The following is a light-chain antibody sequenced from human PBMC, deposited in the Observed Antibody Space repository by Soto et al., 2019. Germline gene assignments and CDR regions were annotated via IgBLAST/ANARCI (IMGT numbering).Light chain of an antibody. V-gene: IGKV1-39*01. CDR2: AAS. J-gene: IGKJ3*01. CDR3: QQSYSLPFS. CDR1: QNIGSY. Sequence: DIQMTQSPAFLSASVGDSVTITCRAGQNIGSYLNWYQLKPGKAPKLLIYAASSLQSGVPSRFSGSASGTEFTLTVSSLQPDDFATYYCQQSYSLPFSFGPGTKVDIE.